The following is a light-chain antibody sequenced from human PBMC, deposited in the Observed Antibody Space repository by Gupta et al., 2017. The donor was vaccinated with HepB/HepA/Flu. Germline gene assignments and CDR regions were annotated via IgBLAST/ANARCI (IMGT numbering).Light chain of an antibody. CDR2: EVS. Sequence: QSALTQPPSAPGSPGQSVTISCTGTSRDVGGYNYVSWYQQHPGKAPKLMIYEVSKRPSGVPDRFSGSKSGNTASLTVSGLQAEDEADYYCSSYAGSNNLVFGGGTKLTVL. CDR1: SRDVGGYNY. J-gene: IGLJ2*01. CDR3: SSYAGSNNLV. V-gene: IGLV2-8*01.